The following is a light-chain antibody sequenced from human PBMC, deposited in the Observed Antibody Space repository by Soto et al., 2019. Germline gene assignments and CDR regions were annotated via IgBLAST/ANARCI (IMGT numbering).Light chain of an antibody. Sequence: QSVLTQPPSTSGTPGQRVTISCSGSRSNIGINTVNWYQHVPGTAPKLLIHANNQRPSGVPDRVSGSKFGTSASLAISGLRSEDEADYYCASWEDSVNGVVFGGGTKLTVL. V-gene: IGLV1-44*01. CDR3: ASWEDSVNGVV. CDR2: ANN. J-gene: IGLJ3*02. CDR1: RSNIGINT.